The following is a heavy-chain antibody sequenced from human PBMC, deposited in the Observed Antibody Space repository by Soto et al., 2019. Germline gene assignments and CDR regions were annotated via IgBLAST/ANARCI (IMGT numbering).Heavy chain of an antibody. CDR2: INPSGGST. CDR3: ARRMTGYCSGGSCYDCYYYYGMDV. V-gene: IGHV1-46*01. Sequence: ASVKVSCKASGYTFTSYYMHWVRQAPGQGLEWMGIINPSGGSTSYAQKFQGRVTMTRDTSTSTVYMELSSLRSEDTAVYYCARRMTGYCSGGSCYDCYYYYGMDVWGQGTTVTVSS. J-gene: IGHJ6*02. CDR1: GYTFTSYY. D-gene: IGHD2-15*01.